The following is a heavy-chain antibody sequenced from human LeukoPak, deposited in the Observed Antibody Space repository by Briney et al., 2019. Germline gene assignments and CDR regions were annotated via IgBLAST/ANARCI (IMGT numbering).Heavy chain of an antibody. CDR2: ISGSGSKT. J-gene: IGHJ4*02. Sequence: PGGSLRLSSAASGFTFSNYAMSWVRQAPGKGLEWVSTISGSGSKTYYADSVKGRFTISRDNSKNTLYLQMNSLRAEDTAVYYCAKEVAAAGTHWGQGTLVTVSS. CDR3: AKEVAAAGTH. D-gene: IGHD6-13*01. CDR1: GFTFSNYA. V-gene: IGHV3-23*01.